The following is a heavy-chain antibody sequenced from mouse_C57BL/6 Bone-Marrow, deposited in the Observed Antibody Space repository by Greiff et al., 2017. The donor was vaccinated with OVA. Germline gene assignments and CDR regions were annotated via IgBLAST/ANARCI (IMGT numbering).Heavy chain of an antibody. CDR3: ARESATTAWYFYV. CDR1: GFTLTSYG. CDR2: IWSGGST. J-gene: IGHJ1*03. V-gene: IGHV2-5*01. D-gene: IGHD1-2*01. Sequence: QVQLQHSGPGLVQPSQCLSITCTVSGFTLTSYGVHWVRQSPGKGLEWLGVIWSGGSTDDNAAFMYRQSITKANSKSQVFVKMNSLQADDTAIYDCARESATTAWYFYVWGTGTTVTVST.